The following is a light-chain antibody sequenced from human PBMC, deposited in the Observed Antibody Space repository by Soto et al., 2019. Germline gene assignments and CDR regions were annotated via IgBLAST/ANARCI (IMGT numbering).Light chain of an antibody. CDR1: QSISTN. V-gene: IGKV3-15*01. CDR2: GAS. CDR3: QHYNNWPPWT. J-gene: IGKJ1*01. Sequence: IVMTQSPVTMSVSPGERATLPCRASQSISTNLAWYQQKPGQAPRLLIYGASTRATGIPARFSGGGSGTEFTLTISSLQSEDFAVYYCQHYNNWPPWTFGQGTKVETK.